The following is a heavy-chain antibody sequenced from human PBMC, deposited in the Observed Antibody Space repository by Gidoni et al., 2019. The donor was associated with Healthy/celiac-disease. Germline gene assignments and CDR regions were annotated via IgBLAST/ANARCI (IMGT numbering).Heavy chain of an antibody. CDR1: GFTFSSYS. V-gene: IGHV3-48*01. Sequence: EVQLVESGGGLVQPGGSLRLSCAASGFTFSSYSMNWVRQAPGKGLEWVSYISSSSSTIYYADSVKGRFTISRDNAKNSLYLQMNSLRAEDTAVYYCAREKYYYDSSGSLRRTDAFDIWGQGTMVTVSS. CDR2: ISSSSSTI. J-gene: IGHJ3*02. D-gene: IGHD3-22*01. CDR3: AREKYYYDSSGSLRRTDAFDI.